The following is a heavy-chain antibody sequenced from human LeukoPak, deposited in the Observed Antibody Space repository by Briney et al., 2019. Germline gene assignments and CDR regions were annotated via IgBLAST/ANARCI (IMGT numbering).Heavy chain of an antibody. CDR2: INPNSGGT. J-gene: IGHJ5*02. CDR1: GYSFTGYY. V-gene: IGHV1-2*02. D-gene: IGHD6-6*01. CDR3: ARTLRARLWWFDP. Sequence: GASVKVSCKASGYSFTGYYMHWVRQAPGQGLEWVGWINPNSGGTNYAQKFQGRVTMTRDTSISTAYMELSRLRSDDTAVYYCARTLRARLWWFDPWGQGTLVTVSS.